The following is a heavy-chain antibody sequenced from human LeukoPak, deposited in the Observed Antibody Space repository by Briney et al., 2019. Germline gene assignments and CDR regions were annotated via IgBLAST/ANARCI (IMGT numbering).Heavy chain of an antibody. CDR2: IYSGGNT. V-gene: IGHV3-53*01. Sequence: PGGSLRLSCAASGFSVITNYLTWVRQAPGRGLEWVSIIYSGGNTYYADSVKGRFTISRDNAKNSLYLQMNSLRAEDTAVYYCARDQGYYDFWSGYSDYWGQGTLVTVSS. CDR3: ARDQGYYDFWSGYSDY. J-gene: IGHJ4*02. D-gene: IGHD3-3*01. CDR1: GFSVITNY.